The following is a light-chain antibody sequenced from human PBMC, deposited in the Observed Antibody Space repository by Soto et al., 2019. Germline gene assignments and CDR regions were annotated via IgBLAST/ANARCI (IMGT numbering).Light chain of an antibody. V-gene: IGKV1-5*01. Sequence: DIQMTQSPSTLSASVGDRVTITCRASQTINNKLAWYQKKPGKAPKLLIYDGYTLENGAPSRLSGSGSGTEFTLNIGSLQADDVANYDGQPYYTYLLYTFGQGSKLDSK. CDR1: QTINNK. CDR2: DGY. J-gene: IGKJ2*01. CDR3: QPYYTYLLYT.